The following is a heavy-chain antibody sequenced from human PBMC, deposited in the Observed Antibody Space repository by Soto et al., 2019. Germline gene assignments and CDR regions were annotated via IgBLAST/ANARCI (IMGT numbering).Heavy chain of an antibody. V-gene: IGHV3-30*03. CDR2: ISYDGGLQ. CDR1: GFTFTSYG. J-gene: IGHJ4*02. CDR3: ASDRGYGHASVPYS. Sequence: QAHLVESGGGVVQPGRSLRLSCAASGFTFTSYGMHWVRQAPGTRLEWVAVISYDGGLQHYADSVKGRFTISRDNTKNMVLLQMNSLRTEDTAVYYWASDRGYGHASVPYSWGQGTLCSVAS. D-gene: IGHD5-18*01.